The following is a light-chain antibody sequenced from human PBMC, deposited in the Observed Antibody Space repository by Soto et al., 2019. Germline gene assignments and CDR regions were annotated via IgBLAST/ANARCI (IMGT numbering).Light chain of an antibody. CDR2: DVT. J-gene: IGLJ1*01. V-gene: IGLV2-14*01. CDR1: SSDVGSYNY. CDR3: SSYTTISTYV. Sequence: QSVLTRPASVSGSPGQSIAISCTGTSSDVGSYNYVSWYQQHPDKAPKLILYDVTNRPSGVSNRFSGSKSGNTASLTISGLQAEDEADYYCSSYTTISTYVFGTGTKVTVL.